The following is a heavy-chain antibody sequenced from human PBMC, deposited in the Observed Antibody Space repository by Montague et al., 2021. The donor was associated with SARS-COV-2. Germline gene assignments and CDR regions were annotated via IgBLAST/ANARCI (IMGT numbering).Heavy chain of an antibody. Sequence: SVKVSCKASGYTFTTYGITWVRQAPGQGLEWMGWTNTYNGDTVYAQKFQGRVTMTSDTSTSTAYMELRSLRSDDSAVFYCARADSSGYLWYFDYWGQGTLVTVSS. CDR3: ARADSSGYLWYFDY. CDR1: GYTFTTYG. V-gene: IGHV1-18*01. J-gene: IGHJ4*02. CDR2: TNTYNGDT. D-gene: IGHD3-22*01.